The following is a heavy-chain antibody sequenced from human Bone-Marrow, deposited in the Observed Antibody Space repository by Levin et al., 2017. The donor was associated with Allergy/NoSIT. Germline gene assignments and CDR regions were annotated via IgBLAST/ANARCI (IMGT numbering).Heavy chain of an antibody. D-gene: IGHD2-2*01. CDR3: TKTSSTSGFDP. V-gene: IGHV3-30*18. Sequence: GESLKISCAASGFTFSGYVMHWVRQAPGKGLEWVATISYDGSNKYYADSVKGRFTISRDNSKNTLYLQINSLRAEDTAVYYCTKTSSTSGFDPWGQGTLVTVSS. CDR2: ISYDGSNK. J-gene: IGHJ5*02. CDR1: GFTFSGYV.